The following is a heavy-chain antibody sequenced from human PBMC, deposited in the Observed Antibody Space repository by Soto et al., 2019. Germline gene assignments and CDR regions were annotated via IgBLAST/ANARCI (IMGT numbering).Heavy chain of an antibody. Sequence: PGGSLRLSCVASGFTFTRYAMHWVRQAPGKGLEWVAVTWYDGSNRHYADSVKGRFTISRDDSKNTLYLQMSRLRAEDTAVYYCARDEDYSDYAVGIDYWGQGTLVTVSS. CDR1: GFTFTRYA. CDR3: ARDEDYSDYAVGIDY. CDR2: TWYDGSNR. V-gene: IGHV3-33*01. J-gene: IGHJ4*02. D-gene: IGHD4-17*01.